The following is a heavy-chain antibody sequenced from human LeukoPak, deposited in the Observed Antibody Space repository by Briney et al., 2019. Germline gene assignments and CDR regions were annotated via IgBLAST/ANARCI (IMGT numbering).Heavy chain of an antibody. J-gene: IGHJ4*02. CDR1: GYSISSGYY. CDR3: ARSRGGYSYGVDFEI. Sequence: PSETLSLTCTVSGYSISSGYYWGWIRQPPGKGLEWIGSIYHSGSTYYNPSLKSRVTISVDTSKNQFSLKLSSVTAADTAVYYCARSRGGYSYGVDFEIWGQGTLVTVSS. V-gene: IGHV4-38-2*02. CDR2: IYHSGST. D-gene: IGHD5-18*01.